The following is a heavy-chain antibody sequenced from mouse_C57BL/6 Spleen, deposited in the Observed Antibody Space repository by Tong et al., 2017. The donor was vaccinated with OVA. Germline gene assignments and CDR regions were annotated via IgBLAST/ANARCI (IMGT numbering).Heavy chain of an antibody. Sequence: EVQLQQSGAELVRPGASVKLSCTASGFNIKDYYMHWVKQRPEQGLEWIGRIDPEDGDTEYAPKFQGKATMTADTSSNTAYMQLKSLTSEDSAVYYCARNYYGSSYGYFDVWGTGTTVTASS. V-gene: IGHV14-1*01. CDR2: IDPEDGDT. CDR3: ARNYYGSSYGYFDV. D-gene: IGHD1-1*01. CDR1: GFNIKDYY. J-gene: IGHJ1*03.